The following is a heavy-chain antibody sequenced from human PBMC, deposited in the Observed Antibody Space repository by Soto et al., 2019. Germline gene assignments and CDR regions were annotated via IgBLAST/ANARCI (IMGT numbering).Heavy chain of an antibody. CDR1: GFTFSSYS. CDR2: ISSSSSYI. CDR3: ARLNGREDYYYYGMDV. Sequence: GGSLRLSCAASGFTFSSYSMNWVRQAPGKGLEWVSSISSSSSYIYYADSVKGRFTISRDNAKNSLYLQMNSLRAEDTAVYYCARLNGREDYYYYGMDVWGQGTTVTVSS. J-gene: IGHJ6*02. V-gene: IGHV3-21*01.